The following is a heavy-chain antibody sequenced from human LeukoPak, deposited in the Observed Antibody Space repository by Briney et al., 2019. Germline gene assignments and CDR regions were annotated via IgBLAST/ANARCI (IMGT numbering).Heavy chain of an antibody. CDR2: ISSSSSYI. CDR1: GFTFSSYS. D-gene: IGHD3-10*01. CDR3: AKGGSGTIAYYFDY. Sequence: PGGSLRLSCAASGFTFSSYSMNWVRQAPGKGLEWVSSISSSSSYIYYADSVKGRFTISRDNAKNSLYLQMNSLRAEDTAVYYCAKGGSGTIAYYFDYWGQGTLVTVSS. V-gene: IGHV3-21*04. J-gene: IGHJ4*02.